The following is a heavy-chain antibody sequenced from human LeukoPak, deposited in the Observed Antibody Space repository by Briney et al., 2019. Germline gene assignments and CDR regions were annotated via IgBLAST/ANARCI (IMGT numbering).Heavy chain of an antibody. V-gene: IGHV3-7*01. Sequence: GGSLRLSCAASGFTFSSYWMSWVRQAPGKWLEWVANIKQDGSEKYYVDSVKGRFTISRDNAKNSLYLQMNSLRAEDTAVYYCARGRSSSCAAPIRYWGQGTLVTVSS. CDR3: ARGRSSSCAAPIRY. D-gene: IGHD6-13*01. CDR1: GFTFSSYW. J-gene: IGHJ4*02. CDR2: IKQDGSEK.